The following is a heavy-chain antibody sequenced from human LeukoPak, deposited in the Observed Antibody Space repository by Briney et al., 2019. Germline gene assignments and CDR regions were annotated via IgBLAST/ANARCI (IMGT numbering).Heavy chain of an antibody. CDR1: GFTFSSYG. Sequence: GGSLRLSCAASGFTFSSYGMHWVRQAPGKGLEWVAVISYGGSNKYYADSMKGRFTISRDNSKNTLYLQMNSLRAEDTAVYYCAPGYCSGGSCLPDYWGQGTLVTVSS. J-gene: IGHJ4*02. CDR3: APGYCSGGSCLPDY. D-gene: IGHD2-15*01. V-gene: IGHV3-30*03. CDR2: ISYGGSNK.